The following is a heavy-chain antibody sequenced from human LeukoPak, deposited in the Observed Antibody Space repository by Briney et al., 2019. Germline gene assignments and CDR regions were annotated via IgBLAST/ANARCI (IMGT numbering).Heavy chain of an antibody. CDR2: ISSSNNYI. CDR1: GFTFSSYS. CDR3: ARDRGPEYYGSGSSTDY. D-gene: IGHD3-10*01. J-gene: IGHJ4*02. Sequence: GGSLTLSCATSGFTFSSYSMNWVRQAPGKGLEWVSSISSSNNYIYYADSVKGRFTISRDNAKNSLYLQMNSLRAEDTAVYYCARDRGPEYYGSGSSTDYWGQGTLVTVSS. V-gene: IGHV3-21*01.